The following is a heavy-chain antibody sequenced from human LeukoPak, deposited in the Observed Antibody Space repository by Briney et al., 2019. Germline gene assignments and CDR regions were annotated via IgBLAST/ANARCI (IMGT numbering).Heavy chain of an antibody. CDR2: IYYSGGT. CDR1: GGSISSSSYY. CDR3: ARHRGDSGSYFASYYFYY. J-gene: IGHJ4*02. Sequence: SETLSLTCTVSGGSISSSSYYWGWIRQPPGKGLEWIGTIYYSGGTDYNPSLKSRVTISVDTSKNQFSLKLSSVTAADTAVYYCARHRGDSGSYFASYYFYYWGQGTLVTVSS. V-gene: IGHV4-39*01. D-gene: IGHD1-26*01.